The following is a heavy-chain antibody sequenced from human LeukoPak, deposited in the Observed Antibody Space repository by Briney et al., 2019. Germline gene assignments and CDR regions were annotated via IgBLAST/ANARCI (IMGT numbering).Heavy chain of an antibody. CDR1: GYTFTGYY. D-gene: IGHD2-2*01. V-gene: IGHV1-2*02. CDR3: ARDPIVVVPAGVGWWFDP. CDR2: INPNSGGT. Sequence: ASVKVSCKASGYTFTGYYMHWVRQAPGQGLEWMGWINPNSGGTNYAQKFQGRVTMTRDTSISTAYMELSRLRSDDTAVYYCARDPIVVVPAGVGWWFDPWGQGTLVTVSS. J-gene: IGHJ5*02.